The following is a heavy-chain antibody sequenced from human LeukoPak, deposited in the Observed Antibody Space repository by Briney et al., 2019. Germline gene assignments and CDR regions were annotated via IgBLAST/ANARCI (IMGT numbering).Heavy chain of an antibody. D-gene: IGHD1-26*01. CDR2: IKGDGSEG. Sequence: GGSLRLSCAASGFIFSDFWMTWVRQAPGKGLEWVANIKGDGSEGNYVGSVKGRFTVSRDNAKNLLYLQLNNLRAEDTAVYYCARVGSSGSYNEDYWGQGTLVTVSP. V-gene: IGHV3-7*01. CDR3: ARVGSSGSYNEDY. CDR1: GFIFSDFW. J-gene: IGHJ4*02.